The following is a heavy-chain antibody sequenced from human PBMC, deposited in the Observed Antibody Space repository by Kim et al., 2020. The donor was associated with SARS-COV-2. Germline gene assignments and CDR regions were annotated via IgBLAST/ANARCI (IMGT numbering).Heavy chain of an antibody. CDR3: AREPARRADY. V-gene: IGHV3-23*01. D-gene: IGHD1-1*01. Sequence: RKFKADAVKGRFNISRDNSENTLHLQMGSLRVEDTGVYYCAREPARRADYWGRGTLVTVSS. J-gene: IGHJ4*02. CDR2: RK.